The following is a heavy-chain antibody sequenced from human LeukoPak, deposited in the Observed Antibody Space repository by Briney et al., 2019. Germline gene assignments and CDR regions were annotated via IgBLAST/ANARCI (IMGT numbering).Heavy chain of an antibody. CDR3: ARESYPWYFGY. V-gene: IGHV3-11*01. CDR2: ISTRSTTI. D-gene: IGHD1-26*01. Sequence: GGSLRLSCAASGFTFSDHYMSWIRQASGKGLEWVSYISTRSTTIKYADSVRGRFTISRDNAQNSLYLQMNSLRAEDTAIYYCARESYPWYFGYWGQGTLVTVSP. J-gene: IGHJ4*02. CDR1: GFTFSDHY.